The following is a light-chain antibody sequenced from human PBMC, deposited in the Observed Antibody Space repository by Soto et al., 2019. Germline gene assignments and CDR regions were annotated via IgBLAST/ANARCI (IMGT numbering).Light chain of an antibody. Sequence: QSGLTRPPAAFGSPGQSVTIDCTGTKNDIGVYDFVSWYQHHPGKAPRLLIYEVVQRPSGLPDRFSCSKSGNTVSLPVAWPQAADQADYFFIFYDSSNNYV. J-gene: IGLJ1*01. CDR3: IFYDSSNNYV. CDR1: KNDIGVYDF. CDR2: EVV. V-gene: IGLV2-8*01.